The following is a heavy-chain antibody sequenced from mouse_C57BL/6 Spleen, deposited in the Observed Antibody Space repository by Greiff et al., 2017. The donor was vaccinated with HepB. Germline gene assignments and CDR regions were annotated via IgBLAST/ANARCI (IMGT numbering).Heavy chain of an antibody. CDR2: IDPSDSYT. CDR3: ARSHYGSTEGFAY. Sequence: QVQLQQPGAELVMPGASVKLSCKASGYTFTSYWMHWVKQRPGQGLEWIGEIDPSDSYTNYNQKFKGKSTLTVDKSSSTAYMQLSSLTSEDSAVYYCARSHYGSTEGFAYWGQGTLVTVSA. D-gene: IGHD1-1*01. CDR1: GYTFTSYW. J-gene: IGHJ3*01. V-gene: IGHV1-69*01.